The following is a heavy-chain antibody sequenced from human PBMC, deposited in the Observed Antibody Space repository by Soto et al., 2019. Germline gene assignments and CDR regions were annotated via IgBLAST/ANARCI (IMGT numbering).Heavy chain of an antibody. J-gene: IGHJ2*01. CDR2: IWYDGSNK. CDR3: AREGSSGYYYGWYFDL. V-gene: IGHV3-33*01. CDR1: GFTFSSYG. D-gene: IGHD3-22*01. Sequence: QVQLVESGGGVVQPGRSLRLSCAASGFTFSSYGMHWVRQAPGKGLEWVAVIWYDGSNKYYADSVKGRFTISRDNSKNTLYLQMNSLRAEDTAVYYCAREGSSGYYYGWYFDLWGRGTLVTVSS.